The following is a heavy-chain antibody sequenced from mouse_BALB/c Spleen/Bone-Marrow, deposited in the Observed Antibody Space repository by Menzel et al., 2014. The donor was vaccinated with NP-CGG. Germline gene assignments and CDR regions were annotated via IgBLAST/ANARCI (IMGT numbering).Heavy chain of an antibody. CDR3: AKQDYYRYDYAMDY. J-gene: IGHJ4*01. CDR1: GFSLTSYG. CDR2: IWGDGST. Sequence: VKLVESGTGLVAPSQSLSITRTVSGFSLTSYGVVWVRQPPGKGLEWLGVIWGDGSTNYHSALISRLSISKDNSKSQVFLKLNSLQTDDTATYYCAKQDYYRYDYAMDYWGQGTSVTVSS. V-gene: IGHV2-3*01. D-gene: IGHD2-14*01.